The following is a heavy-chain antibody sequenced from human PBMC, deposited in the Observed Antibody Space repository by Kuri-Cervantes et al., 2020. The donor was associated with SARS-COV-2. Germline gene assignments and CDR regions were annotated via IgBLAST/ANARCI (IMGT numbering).Heavy chain of an antibody. D-gene: IGHD6-19*01. V-gene: IGHV3-53*01. Sequence: GESLKISCAVSGFIVSSNYMSWVRQAPGKGLEWVSVIYSGGSTYYTDSVKGRFTISRDNSKNTLYQQMNSLRAEDTAVSYCAKDRSSSSGWERYYFDYWGQGTLVTVSS. CDR3: AKDRSSSSGWERYYFDY. CDR2: IYSGGST. J-gene: IGHJ4*02. CDR1: GFIVSSNY.